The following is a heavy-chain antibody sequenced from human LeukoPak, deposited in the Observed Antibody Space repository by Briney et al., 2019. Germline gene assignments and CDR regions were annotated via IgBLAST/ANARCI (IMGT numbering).Heavy chain of an antibody. CDR2: IYHSGST. D-gene: IGHD3-16*02. J-gene: IGHJ4*02. CDR3: IYDYIWGSYPTWYFDY. Sequence: PSETLSLTCTVSGYSISSGYYWGWIRHPPGKGLEWIGSIYHSGSTYYNPSLKSRVTISVDTSKNQFSLKLSSVTAADTAVYYCIYDYIWGSYPTWYFDYWGQGTLVTVSS. CDR1: GYSISSGYY. V-gene: IGHV4-38-2*02.